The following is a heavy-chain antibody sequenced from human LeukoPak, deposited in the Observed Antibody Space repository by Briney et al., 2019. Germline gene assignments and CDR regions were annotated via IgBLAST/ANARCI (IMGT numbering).Heavy chain of an antibody. CDR2: ISGSGGST. CDR1: GFAFSSYA. V-gene: IGHV3-23*01. Sequence: PGGSLRLSCAASGFAFSSYAMSWVRQAPGKGLEWVSAISGSGGSTYYADSVKGRFTISRDNSKNTLYLQMNSLRAEDTAVYYCANHYGNRYYAPSDWGQGTLVTVSP. J-gene: IGHJ4*02. CDR3: ANHYGNRYYAPSD. D-gene: IGHD2-2*01.